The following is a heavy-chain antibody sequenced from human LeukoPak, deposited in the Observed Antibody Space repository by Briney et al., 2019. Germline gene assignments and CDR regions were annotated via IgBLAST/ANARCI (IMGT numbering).Heavy chain of an antibody. CDR3: ARDAGYSYGTFDY. D-gene: IGHD5-18*01. CDR1: GYTFTGYY. CDR2: INPNSGGT. Sequence: ASVKVSCKASGYTFTGYYMHWVRQAPGQGLEWMGWINPNSGGTNYAQKLQGRVTMTTDTSTSTAYMELRSLRSDDTAVYYCARDAGYSYGTFDYWGQGTLVTVSS. J-gene: IGHJ4*02. V-gene: IGHV1-2*02.